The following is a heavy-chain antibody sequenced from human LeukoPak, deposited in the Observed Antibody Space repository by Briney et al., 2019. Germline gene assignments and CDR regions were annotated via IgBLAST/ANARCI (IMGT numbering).Heavy chain of an antibody. CDR1: GGSISSYY. Sequence: SETLSLTCTVSGGSISSYYWSWLRQPAGKGLEWIGRIYTSGSTNYNPSLKSRVTISVDKSKNQFSLKLSSVTAADTAVYYCARGHVLRFLEWFRATYYYYYYMDVWGKGTTVTVSS. CDR3: ARGHVLRFLEWFRATYYYYYYMDV. D-gene: IGHD3-3*01. CDR2: IYTSGST. J-gene: IGHJ6*03. V-gene: IGHV4-4*07.